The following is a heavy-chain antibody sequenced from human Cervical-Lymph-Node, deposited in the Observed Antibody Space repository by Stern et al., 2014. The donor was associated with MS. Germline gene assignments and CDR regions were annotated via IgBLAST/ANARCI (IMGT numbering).Heavy chain of an antibody. V-gene: IGHV4-34*01. CDR2: INHSGST. D-gene: IGHD6-19*01. CDR3: ARVFSSGPMVRWFDP. J-gene: IGHJ5*02. CDR1: GGSFSGYY. Sequence: QVQLQQWGAGLLKPSETLSLTCAVYGGSFSGYYWSWIRQPPGKGLEWIGEINHSGSTNYNPSLKSRVTISVDTSKNQFSLKLSSVTAADTAVYYCARVFSSGPMVRWFDPWGQGTLVTVSS.